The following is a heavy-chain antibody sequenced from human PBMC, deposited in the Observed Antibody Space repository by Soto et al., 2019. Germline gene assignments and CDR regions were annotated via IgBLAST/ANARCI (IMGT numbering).Heavy chain of an antibody. V-gene: IGHV3-7*05. CDR1: GFTFSKYW. Sequence: GGSLRLSCAASGFTFSKYWMKWVRQAPGKGLEWVANIKQDGSEKYYVDSVKGRFTISRDNAKNSLYLQMISLRAEDTAVYYCAGATKVYDGFDIWGQGTMVTVSS. D-gene: IGHD3-10*01. CDR3: AGATKVYDGFDI. J-gene: IGHJ3*02. CDR2: IKQDGSEK.